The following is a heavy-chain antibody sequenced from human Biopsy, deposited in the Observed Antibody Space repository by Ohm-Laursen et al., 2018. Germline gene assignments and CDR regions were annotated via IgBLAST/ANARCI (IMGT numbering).Heavy chain of an antibody. CDR2: IYYRGNT. V-gene: IGHV4-59*08. CDR3: ARRLPLRGYAFDV. D-gene: IGHD3-10*01. J-gene: IGHJ3*01. Sequence: TLSLTCTVSGDSITTYYWNWIRQAPGKGLEWIGNIYYRGNTNYSPSLKSRVTISLDTSKKQFSRKLNSVTATDTAVYYCARRLPLRGYAFDVWGQGTLVTVSS. CDR1: GDSITTYY.